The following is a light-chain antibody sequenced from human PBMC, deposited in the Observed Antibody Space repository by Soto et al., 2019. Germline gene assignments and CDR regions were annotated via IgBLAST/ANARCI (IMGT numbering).Light chain of an antibody. CDR1: QSVSSSY. V-gene: IGKV3-20*01. J-gene: IGKJ1*01. CDR2: GAS. Sequence: EIVLTQSPGTLSLSLGERATLSCRASQSVSSSYLAWYQQKPGQAPRLLIYGASSRATGIPDRFCGSGSGTAFTITISRLEPEDFAVYYCQQYGSSPPWTFGRGTKVEIK. CDR3: QQYGSSPPWT.